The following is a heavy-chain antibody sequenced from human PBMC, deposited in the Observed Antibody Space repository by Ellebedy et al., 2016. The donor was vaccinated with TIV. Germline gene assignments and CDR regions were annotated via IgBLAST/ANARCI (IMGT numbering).Heavy chain of an antibody. J-gene: IGHJ6*04. Sequence: GGSLRLSXAASGFTFSSYWMNWVRQAPGKGLEWVANIKQDGSEKNYMNSVKGRFTISRDNAKNSLYLQMNSLRVEDTAVYYCGRAMDVWGKGTTVTVSS. V-gene: IGHV3-7*01. CDR1: GFTFSSYW. CDR2: IKQDGSEK. CDR3: GRAMDV.